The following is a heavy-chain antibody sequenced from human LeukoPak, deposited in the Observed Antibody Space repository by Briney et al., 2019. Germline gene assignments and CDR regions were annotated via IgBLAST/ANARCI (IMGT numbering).Heavy chain of an antibody. Sequence: GGSLRLSCAASGFTFSTYVMPWVRQAPGRGLEWVTAIWSDGSNKYYADSVKGRFTISRDNSKNTLYLQMSGLRADDTAVYYCAREGHLNYCDYWGQGTLVTASS. J-gene: IGHJ4*02. CDR3: AREGHLNYCDY. V-gene: IGHV3-33*01. CDR1: GFTFSTYV. CDR2: IWSDGSNK.